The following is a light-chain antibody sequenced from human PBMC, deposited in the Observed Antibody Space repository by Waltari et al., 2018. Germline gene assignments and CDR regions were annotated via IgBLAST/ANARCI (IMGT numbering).Light chain of an antibody. CDR2: DAS. V-gene: IGKV1-13*02. CDR3: QQFKSFLIT. CDR1: QGINSA. Sequence: AIQLTQSPSSLSASVGDRLTITCRASQGINSALAWYQQKPGKAPKLLIYDASSLESGVPSRFSGSGYGTDFTLTISSLQPEDFATYYCQQFKSFLITFGQGTRLEIK. J-gene: IGKJ5*01.